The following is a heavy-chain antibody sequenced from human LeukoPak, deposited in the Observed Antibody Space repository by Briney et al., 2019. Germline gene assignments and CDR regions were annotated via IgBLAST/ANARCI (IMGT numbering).Heavy chain of an antibody. CDR2: IWYDGSNK. J-gene: IGHJ4*02. D-gene: IGHD6-13*01. CDR1: GFTFSSYG. Sequence: PGGSLRLSCAASGFTFSSYGMHWVRQAPGKGLEWVAVIWYDGSNKYYADSVKGRFTISRDNSKNTLYLQMNSLRAEDTAVYYCARDPSSSWYFDYWGQGTLVTVSS. CDR3: ARDPSSSWYFDY. V-gene: IGHV3-33*01.